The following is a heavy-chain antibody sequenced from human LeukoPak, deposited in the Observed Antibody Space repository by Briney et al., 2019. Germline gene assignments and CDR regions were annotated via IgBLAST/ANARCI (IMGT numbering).Heavy chain of an antibody. CDR1: GFTFSSYS. D-gene: IGHD3-22*01. Sequence: GSLRLSCAASGFTFSSYSMNWVRQAPGKGLEWVSSISSSSSYIYYADSVKGRFTISRDNAKNSLYLQMNSLRAEDTAVYYCARDPGHYVDYYDSSGYPEGAFDIWGQGTMVTVSS. CDR2: ISSSSSYI. CDR3: ARDPGHYVDYYDSSGYPEGAFDI. V-gene: IGHV3-21*01. J-gene: IGHJ3*02.